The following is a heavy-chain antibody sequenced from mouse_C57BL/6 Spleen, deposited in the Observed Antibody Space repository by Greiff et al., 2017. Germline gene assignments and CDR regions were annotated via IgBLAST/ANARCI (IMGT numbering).Heavy chain of an antibody. CDR3: AREGDSSKYAMDY. J-gene: IGHJ4*01. CDR1: GYSITSGYD. Sequence: DVKLQESGPGMVKPSQSLSLTCTVTGYSITSGYDWHWIRHFPGNKLEWMGYISYSGSTNYNPSLKSRISITHDTSKNHFFLKLNSVTTEDTATYYCAREGDSSKYAMDYWGQGTSVTVSS. CDR2: ISYSGST. V-gene: IGHV3-1*01. D-gene: IGHD3-2*02.